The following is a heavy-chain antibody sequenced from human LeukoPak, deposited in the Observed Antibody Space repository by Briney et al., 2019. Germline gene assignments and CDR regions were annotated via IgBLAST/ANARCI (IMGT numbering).Heavy chain of an antibody. CDR2: IYYNGST. CDR3: ARETPGAGHFDY. D-gene: IGHD7-27*01. J-gene: IGHJ4*02. CDR1: GGSISSYY. Sequence: SETLSLTCTVSGGSISSYYWSWIRQPPGKGLEWIGYIYYNGSTNYNPSLRSRVTISVDTSKNQFSLKLTAVTAADTAVYYCARETPGAGHFDYWGQGSLVTVSS. V-gene: IGHV4-59*01.